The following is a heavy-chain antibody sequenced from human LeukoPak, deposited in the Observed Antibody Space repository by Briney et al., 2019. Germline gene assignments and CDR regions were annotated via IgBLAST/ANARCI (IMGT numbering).Heavy chain of an antibody. CDR2: INANSGDT. D-gene: IGHD1-26*01. V-gene: IGHV1-2*02. J-gene: IGHJ1*01. Sequence: ASVKVSCKTSGYTFTGYYLHWVRQAPRQGPEWMGWINANSGDTYYVQKFKGRITMTRDTSINTAYMELNRLISDDTAVYYCARALDVGFPASQHWGGGTLVTVSS. CDR3: ARALDVGFPASQH. CDR1: GYTFTGYY.